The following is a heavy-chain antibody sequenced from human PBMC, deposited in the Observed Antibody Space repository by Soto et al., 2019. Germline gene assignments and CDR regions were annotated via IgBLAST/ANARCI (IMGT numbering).Heavy chain of an antibody. J-gene: IGHJ4*02. V-gene: IGHV4-61*01. CDR1: GGSISSSSYY. CDR2: IYYSGST. Sequence: PSETLSLTCTVSGGSISSSSYYWSWIRQPPGKGLEWIGYIYYSGSTNYNPSLKSRVTISVDTSKNQFSLKLSSVTAADTAVYYCARTSRVEDYYDSLTLDYWGQGTLVTVSS. CDR3: ARTSRVEDYYDSLTLDY. D-gene: IGHD3-22*01.